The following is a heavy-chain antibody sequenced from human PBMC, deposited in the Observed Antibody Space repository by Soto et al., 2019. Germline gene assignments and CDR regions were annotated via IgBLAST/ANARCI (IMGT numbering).Heavy chain of an antibody. CDR3: EKGGTVSYPIDY. CDR2: ISYDGSNK. CDR1: GFSFSSNG. V-gene: IGHV3-30*18. D-gene: IGHD1-26*01. J-gene: IGHJ4*02. Sequence: GGSLRLSCTASGFSFSSNGMHWVRQAPGKGLEWVAVISYDGSNKYYADSVKGRITISRDNSKNTLYLQMSSLRAEDTAVYYCEKGGTVSYPIDYWGQGTLVTVSS.